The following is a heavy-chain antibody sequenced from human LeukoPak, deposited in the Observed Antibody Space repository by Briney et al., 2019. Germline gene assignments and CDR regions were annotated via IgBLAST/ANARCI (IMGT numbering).Heavy chain of an antibody. D-gene: IGHD3-10*01. CDR3: ARAYYGSTFDY. CDR2: ISSSGSTI. J-gene: IGHJ4*02. V-gene: IGHV3-48*03. CDR1: GFTSSSYE. Sequence: GGSLRLSCAASGFTSSSYEMNWVRQVPGGGLEWVSYISSSGSTIYYADSVKGRFTIYRDNAKNSLYLQMNSLRAEDTAVYYCARAYYGSTFDYWGQGTLVTVSS.